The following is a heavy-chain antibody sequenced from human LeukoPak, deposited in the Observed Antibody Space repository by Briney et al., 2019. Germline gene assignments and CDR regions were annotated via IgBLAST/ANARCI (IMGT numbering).Heavy chain of an antibody. Sequence: GGSLRLSCAASGFTFSNAWMSWVRQAPGKGLEWVDRIKSKTDGGTTDYAAPVKGRFTISRDDSKNTLYLQMNSLKTEDTAVYYCTTDQGFGSYYYMDVWGKGTTVTVSS. D-gene: IGHD3-10*01. V-gene: IGHV3-15*01. CDR1: GFTFSNAW. CDR2: IKSKTDGGTT. J-gene: IGHJ6*03. CDR3: TTDQGFGSYYYMDV.